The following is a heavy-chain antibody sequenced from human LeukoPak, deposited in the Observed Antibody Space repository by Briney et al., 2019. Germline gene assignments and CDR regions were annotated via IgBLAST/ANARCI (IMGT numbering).Heavy chain of an antibody. CDR3: VTAYCGSGMIGFYFYYMDA. CDR1: GFTFRKSA. J-gene: IGHJ6*03. D-gene: IGHD3-10*01. V-gene: IGHV3-23*01. Sequence: PGGSLRLSCAASGFTFRKSAMNWVRQAPGKGLEWVSAISGSGDITYYADSVNGRFTISRDNSKNTLYLQMNSVRADDTALYYCVTAYCGSGMIGFYFYYMDAWGNGTTVTVSS. CDR2: ISGSGDIT.